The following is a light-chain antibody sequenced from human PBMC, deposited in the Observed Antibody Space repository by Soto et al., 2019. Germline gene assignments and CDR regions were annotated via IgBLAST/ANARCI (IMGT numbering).Light chain of an antibody. Sequence: DIVLTQSPGTLSLSPGERATLSCRASQSINSRYLAWYQQKPGQAPRLLIYAASSRATGIPDRFCGSGSGADFTLTISRLEPEDFAVYYCQQFGSSPGFTFGPGTKVDIK. CDR2: AAS. V-gene: IGKV3-20*01. CDR1: QSINSRY. CDR3: QQFGSSPGFT. J-gene: IGKJ3*01.